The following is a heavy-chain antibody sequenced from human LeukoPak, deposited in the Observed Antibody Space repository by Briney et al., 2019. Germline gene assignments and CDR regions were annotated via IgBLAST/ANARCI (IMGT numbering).Heavy chain of an antibody. V-gene: IGHV1-2*04. D-gene: IGHD3-10*01. CDR1: GYTFTGYY. CDR3: AREGWATMVRGVITGLFDP. J-gene: IGHJ5*02. Sequence: GASVKVSCKASGYTFTGYYMHWVRQAPGQGLEWMGWINPNSGGTNYAQKFQGWVTMTRDTSISTAYMELSRLRSDDTAVYYCAREGWATMVRGVITGLFDPWGQGTLVTVSS. CDR2: INPNSGGT.